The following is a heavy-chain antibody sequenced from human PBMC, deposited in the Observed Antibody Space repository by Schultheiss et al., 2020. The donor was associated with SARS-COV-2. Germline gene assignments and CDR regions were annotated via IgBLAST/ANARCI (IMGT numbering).Heavy chain of an antibody. D-gene: IGHD6-13*01. Sequence: SETLSLTCTVSGGSISSGGYYWSWIRQHPGKGLEWIGYIYFSGSTYYNPSLKSRVTISVDTSKNQFSLKLSSVTAADTAVYYCARHGQQLVRVFDPWGQGTRVTVSS. CDR3: ARHGQQLVRVFDP. CDR1: GGSISSGGYY. J-gene: IGHJ5*02. CDR2: IYFSGST. V-gene: IGHV4-39*01.